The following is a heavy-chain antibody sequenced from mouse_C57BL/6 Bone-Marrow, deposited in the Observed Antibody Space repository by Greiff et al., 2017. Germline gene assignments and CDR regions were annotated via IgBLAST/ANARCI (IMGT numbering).Heavy chain of an antibody. CDR3: TRRDSRDY. J-gene: IGHJ4*01. CDR1: GYTFTDYE. V-gene: IGHV1-15*01. D-gene: IGHD3-3*01. Sequence: VQLVESGAELVRPGASVTLSCKASGYTFTDYEMHWVKQTPVHGLEWIGAIDPETGGTAYNQKFKGKAILTADKSSSTAYMELRSLTSEDSAVYYCTRRDSRDYWGQGTSVTVSS. CDR2: IDPETGGT.